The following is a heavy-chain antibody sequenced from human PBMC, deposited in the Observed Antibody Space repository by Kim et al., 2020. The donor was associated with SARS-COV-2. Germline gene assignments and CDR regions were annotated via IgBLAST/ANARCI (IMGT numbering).Heavy chain of an antibody. D-gene: IGHD6-6*01. Sequence: GGSLRLSCAASGFTFSSYWMHWVRQAPGKGLVWVSRINSDGSSTSYADSVKGRFTISRDNAKNTLYLQMNSLRAEDTAVYYCARGARIAAPPFDYWGQGTLVTVSS. J-gene: IGHJ4*02. CDR3: ARGARIAAPPFDY. CDR2: INSDGSST. CDR1: GFTFSSYW. V-gene: IGHV3-74*01.